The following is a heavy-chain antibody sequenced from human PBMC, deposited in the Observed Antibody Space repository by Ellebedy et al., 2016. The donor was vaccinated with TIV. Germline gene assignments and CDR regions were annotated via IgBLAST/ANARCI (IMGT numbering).Heavy chain of an antibody. V-gene: IGHV1-8*01. J-gene: IGHJ4*02. CDR2: MNPNSGNT. D-gene: IGHD2-2*01. CDR1: GYTFTSYD. Sequence: ASVKVSCKASGYTFTSYDINWVRQATGQGLEWMGWMNPNSGNTGYAQKFQGRITMTRNTSISTAYMELSSLRSEDTAVYYCARGWRYGYQLLKRTFDYWGQGTLVTVSS. CDR3: ARGWRYGYQLLKRTFDY.